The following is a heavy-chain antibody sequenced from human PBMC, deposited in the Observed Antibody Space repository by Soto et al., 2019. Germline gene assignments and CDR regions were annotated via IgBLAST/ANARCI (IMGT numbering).Heavy chain of an antibody. V-gene: IGHV3-21*01. D-gene: IGHD3-22*01. J-gene: IGHJ4*02. CDR3: ARVGRYYDSSGYYFFDY. CDR1: GFTFSSYS. Sequence: GGSLRLSCAASGFTFSSYSMNWVRQAPGKGLEWVSSISSSSSYIYYADSVKGRFTISRDNAKNSLYLQMNSLRAEDTAVYYCARVGRYYDSSGYYFFDYWGQGTLVTVSS. CDR2: ISSSSSYI.